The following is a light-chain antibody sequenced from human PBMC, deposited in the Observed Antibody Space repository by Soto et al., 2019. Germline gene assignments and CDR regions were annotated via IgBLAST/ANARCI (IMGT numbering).Light chain of an antibody. CDR1: QDIKKN. J-gene: IGKJ5*01. CDR3: QQYESLTLT. V-gene: IGKV1-33*01. Sequence: DIQMTQSPSSLSASVGDRVTITCQASQDIKKNLIWYQQKPGKAPKLLIYDASDLETGVRSRFSGSGSGTGFTFTISSLQPEDFATSYCQQYESLTLTFGQGTRLEIK. CDR2: DAS.